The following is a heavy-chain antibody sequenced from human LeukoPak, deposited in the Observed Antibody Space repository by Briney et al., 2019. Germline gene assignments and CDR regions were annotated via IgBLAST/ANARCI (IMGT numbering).Heavy chain of an antibody. CDR2: ISYDGCNK. D-gene: IGHD3-9*01. CDR3: AKLLGWAYDILTGSSPNPLDY. Sequence: PGRSLRLSCAASGFTFSSYGMHWVRQAPGKGLEWVAVISYDGCNKYYADSVKGRFTISRDNSKNTLYLQMNSLRAEDTAVYYCAKLLGWAYDILTGSSPNPLDYWGQGTLVTVSS. J-gene: IGHJ4*02. CDR1: GFTFSSYG. V-gene: IGHV3-30*18.